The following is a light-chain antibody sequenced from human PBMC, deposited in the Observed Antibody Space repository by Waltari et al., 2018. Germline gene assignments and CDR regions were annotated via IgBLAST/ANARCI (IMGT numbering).Light chain of an antibody. J-gene: IGKJ1*01. Sequence: DIQMTQSPSTLLASVGDRVTITCRASQSINRWLAWYQQKPGNAPKLLFYRTSTLESGVPSRFSGSGSGTEFTLTISSLQPDDFATYYCQQYTAPPWTFGQGTRVEI. CDR2: RTS. V-gene: IGKV1-5*03. CDR1: QSINRW. CDR3: QQYTAPPWT.